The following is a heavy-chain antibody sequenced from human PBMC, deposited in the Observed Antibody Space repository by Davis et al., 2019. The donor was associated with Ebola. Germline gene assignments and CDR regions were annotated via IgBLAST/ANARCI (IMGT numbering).Heavy chain of an antibody. CDR3: ARDFGSTFEFFDY. Sequence: SVKVSCKASGGTFSSYGISWVRQAPGQGLDWMGGIIPVFGIPKYAQKFQGRVTITADESTSTAYMELSSLRSEDTAVYYCARDFGSTFEFFDYWGQGTLVTVSS. J-gene: IGHJ4*02. CDR2: IIPVFGIP. V-gene: IGHV1-69*13. CDR1: GGTFSSYG. D-gene: IGHD3-3*01.